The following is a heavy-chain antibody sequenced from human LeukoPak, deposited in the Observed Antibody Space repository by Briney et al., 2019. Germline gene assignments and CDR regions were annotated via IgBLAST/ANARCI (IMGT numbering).Heavy chain of an antibody. CDR1: GGSFSGYY. CDR3: ARVGGWYYNY. Sequence: PSETLSLTCAVYGGSFSGYYWSWIRQPPGKGLGWIGEINHSGSTNYNPSLKSRVTISVDASKNQFSLKLSSVTAADTAVYYCARVGGWYYNYWGQGTLVTVSS. CDR2: INHSGST. D-gene: IGHD6-19*01. J-gene: IGHJ4*02. V-gene: IGHV4-34*01.